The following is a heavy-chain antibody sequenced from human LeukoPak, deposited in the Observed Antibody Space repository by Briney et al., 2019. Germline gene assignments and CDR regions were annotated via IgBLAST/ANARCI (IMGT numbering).Heavy chain of an antibody. CDR3: ARFPGYSYGPHFDY. CDR1: GGSISSGSYY. D-gene: IGHD5-18*01. Sequence: PSQTLSLTCTVSGGSISSGSYYWSWIRQPAGKGLEWIGRIYTSGSTNYNPSLKSRVTISVDTSKNQFSLKLSSVTAADTAVYYCARFPGYSYGPHFDYWGQGTLATVSS. CDR2: IYTSGST. J-gene: IGHJ4*02. V-gene: IGHV4-61*02.